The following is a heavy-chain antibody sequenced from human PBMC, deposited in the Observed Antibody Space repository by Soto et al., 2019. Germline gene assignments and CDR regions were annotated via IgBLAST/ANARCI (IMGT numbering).Heavy chain of an antibody. CDR1: GYSISSGYY. CDR3: AREGLSGYSYVYYFDY. J-gene: IGHJ4*02. V-gene: IGHV4-38-2*02. CDR2: IYHSGST. Sequence: SETLSLTCAVSGYSISSGYYWGWIRQPPGKGLEWIGSIYHSGSTYYNPSLKSRVTISVDTSKNQFSLKLSSVTAADTAVYYCAREGLSGYSYVYYFDYWGQGTLVTVSS. D-gene: IGHD5-18*01.